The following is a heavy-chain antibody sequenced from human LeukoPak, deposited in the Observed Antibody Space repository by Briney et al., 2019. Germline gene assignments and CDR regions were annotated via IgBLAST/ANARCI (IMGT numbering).Heavy chain of an antibody. CDR2: ITGIGDYT. Sequence: PGGSLRLSCAGSGFTFTNYMAWVRQAPGMGLESVSAITGIGDYTYYTDSVKGRFTISRDNSKDTLYLQMNSLRGEDTAIYYCVKDLPASGWYSWGQGTLVTVSS. D-gene: IGHD6-19*01. J-gene: IGHJ4*02. CDR1: GFTFTNY. V-gene: IGHV3-23*01. CDR3: VKDLPASGWYS.